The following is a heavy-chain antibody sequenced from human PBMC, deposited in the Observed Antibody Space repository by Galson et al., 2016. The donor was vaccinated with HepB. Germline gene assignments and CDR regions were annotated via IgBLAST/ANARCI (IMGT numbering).Heavy chain of an antibody. CDR3: ARSPRIQVWRRYDFFEY. CDR2: ISGSGGTT. CDR1: GFTFSIYA. V-gene: IGHV3-23*01. J-gene: IGHJ4*02. Sequence: SLRLSCAASGFTFSIYATSWVRQAPGKGLEWVSAISGSGGTTYYADSVKGRFTISRDNSKNTLYLQMNSLRAEDTAVYYCARSPRIQVWRRYDFFEYWGQGSLVTVSS. D-gene: IGHD3-16*01.